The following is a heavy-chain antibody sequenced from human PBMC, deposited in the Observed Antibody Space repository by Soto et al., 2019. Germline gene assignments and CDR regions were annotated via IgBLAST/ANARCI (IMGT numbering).Heavy chain of an antibody. CDR1: GFTFSSYA. CDR3: AKGVLGYCTSTSCHAYWFDP. Sequence: EVQLLESGGGLVQPGGSLRLYCAASGFTFSSYAMSWVRQAPGKGLEWVSAISGSGDSTYYADSVKGRFTISRDNSKNTLYLQMNSLRAEDTAVYYCAKGVLGYCTSTSCHAYWFDPWGQGTLVTVSS. CDR2: ISGSGDST. J-gene: IGHJ5*02. D-gene: IGHD2-2*01. V-gene: IGHV3-23*01.